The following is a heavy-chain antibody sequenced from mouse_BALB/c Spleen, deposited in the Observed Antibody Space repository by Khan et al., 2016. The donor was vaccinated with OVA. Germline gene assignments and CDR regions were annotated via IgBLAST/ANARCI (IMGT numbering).Heavy chain of an antibody. CDR2: INSNGGSP. D-gene: IGHD3-3*01. CDR3: ARRARTIN. J-gene: IGHJ2*01. Sequence: EVELVESGGGLVQPGGSLKLSCAASGFTFSSYGMSWVRQTPDKRLELVATINSNGGSPYYPDSVKGRFTISRENAKNTLYLQMSSLKSEDTAMYYCARRARTINWGQGTTLTVSS. CDR1: GFTFSSYG. V-gene: IGHV5-6-3*01.